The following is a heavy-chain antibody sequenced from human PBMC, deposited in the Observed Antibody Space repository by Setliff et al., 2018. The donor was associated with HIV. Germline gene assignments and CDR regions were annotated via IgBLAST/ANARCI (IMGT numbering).Heavy chain of an antibody. CDR1: GFTVSSNY. Sequence: AGGSLRLSCAASGFTVSSNYMSWVRQAPGKGLEWASVIYTGGATFYADSVKARVTISRDNSKNTLYLQMSSLRAEDTAVYYCVKDGIHDSEGVFDYWGQGTLVTVSS. CDR2: IYTGGAT. V-gene: IGHV3-66*02. D-gene: IGHD3-22*01. CDR3: VKDGIHDSEGVFDY. J-gene: IGHJ4*02.